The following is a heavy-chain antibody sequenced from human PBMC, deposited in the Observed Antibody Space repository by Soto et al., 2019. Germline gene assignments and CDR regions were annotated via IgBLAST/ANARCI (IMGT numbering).Heavy chain of an antibody. V-gene: IGHV4-31*03. J-gene: IGHJ5*02. CDR3: ARVGYDSSGSQEPWFDP. D-gene: IGHD3-22*01. Sequence: SETLSLTCTVSGGSISSGGYYWSWIRQHPGKGLEWIGYIYYSGSTYYNPSLKSRVTISVDTSKNQFSLKLSSVTAADTAVYYCARVGYDSSGSQEPWFDPWGQGTLVTVSS. CDR2: IYYSGST. CDR1: GGSISSGGYY.